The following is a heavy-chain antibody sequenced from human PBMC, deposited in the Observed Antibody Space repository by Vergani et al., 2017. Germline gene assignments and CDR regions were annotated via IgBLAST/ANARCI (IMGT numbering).Heavy chain of an antibody. J-gene: IGHJ6*03. Sequence: QVQLQQWGAGLLKPSETLSLTCAVYGGSFSGYYWSWIRQPPGKGLEWIGEINHSGSTNYNPSLKSRVTISVDTSKNQFSLKLSSVTAADTAVYYCARENYYDFWSGYHTYYYYYMDVWGKGTTVTVSS. V-gene: IGHV4-34*01. CDR1: GGSFSGYY. CDR3: ARENYYDFWSGYHTYYYYYMDV. D-gene: IGHD3-3*01. CDR2: INHSGST.